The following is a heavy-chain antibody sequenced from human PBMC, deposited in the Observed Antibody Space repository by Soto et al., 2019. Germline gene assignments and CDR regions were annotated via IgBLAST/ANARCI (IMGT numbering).Heavy chain of an antibody. Sequence: EVQLVESGGGLIQPGGSLRLSCAASGFAVSSKYMTWVRQAPGKGLEWVSVIYGGGTTYYADSVNGRFTISRDTSKNTLYLQMNRLRAEDPAVYYCVQTTGWPGFAFWGQGTLVTVSS. V-gene: IGHV3-53*01. J-gene: IGHJ4*02. CDR3: VQTTGWPGFAF. D-gene: IGHD6-19*01. CDR1: GFAVSSKY. CDR2: IYGGGTT.